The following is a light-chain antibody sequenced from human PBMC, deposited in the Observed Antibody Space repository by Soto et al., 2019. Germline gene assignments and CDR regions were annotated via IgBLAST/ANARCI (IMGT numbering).Light chain of an antibody. V-gene: IGKV3-15*01. CDR1: QSVSSSY. Sequence: SPEGRGIVSGGGSQSVSSSYLAWYQQKPGQDPRLLIYGASTRDSDVPGRVICRGSGRELTRTISSLHTPAYALYSCLQYNTWPWRVGQGTKVDIK. CDR2: GAS. J-gene: IGKJ1*01. CDR3: LQYNTWPWR.